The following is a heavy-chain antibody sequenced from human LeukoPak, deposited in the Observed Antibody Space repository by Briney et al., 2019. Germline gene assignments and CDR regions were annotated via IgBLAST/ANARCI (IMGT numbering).Heavy chain of an antibody. V-gene: IGHV1-8*01. CDR3: ARPGVGSGRYGAFDI. CDR1: GYTFTNFD. Sequence: ASVKVSCKASGYTFTNFDINWVRQATGQGLEWMGWMNPKTGNTGSAQKFQGRVTITGNTSISTAYMELSSLRSEDTAVYYCARPGVGSGRYGAFDIWGQGTMVTVSS. D-gene: IGHD5-18*01. J-gene: IGHJ3*02. CDR2: MNPKTGNT.